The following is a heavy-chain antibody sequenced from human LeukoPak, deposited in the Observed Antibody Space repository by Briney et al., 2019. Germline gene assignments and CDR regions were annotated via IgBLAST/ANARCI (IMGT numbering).Heavy chain of an antibody. V-gene: IGHV4-4*07. D-gene: IGHD3-22*01. J-gene: IGHJ3*02. CDR2: NYTSGST. Sequence: PSETLSLTCTVSGGSISSYYWSWIRQPAGKGLEWIGRNYTSGSTNYNPSLKSRVTMSVDTSKNQFSLKLSSVTAADTAVYYCARVTTMIVVGLDAFDIWGQGTMVTVSS. CDR3: ARVTTMIVVGLDAFDI. CDR1: GGSISSYY.